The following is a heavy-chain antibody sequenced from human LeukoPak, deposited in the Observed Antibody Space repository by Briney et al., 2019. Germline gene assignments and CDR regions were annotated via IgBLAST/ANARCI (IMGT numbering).Heavy chain of an antibody. V-gene: IGHV4-59*08. CDR3: ARHTGGWGSFDY. Sequence: SETLSLSCTVSGGSISSYYWSWIRQPPGKGLEWIGYIYYSGSTNYNPSLKSRVTISVDTSKNQFSLKLSSVTAADTAVYYCARHTGGWGSFDYWGQGTLVTVSS. D-gene: IGHD7-27*01. CDR1: GGSISSYY. J-gene: IGHJ4*02. CDR2: IYYSGST.